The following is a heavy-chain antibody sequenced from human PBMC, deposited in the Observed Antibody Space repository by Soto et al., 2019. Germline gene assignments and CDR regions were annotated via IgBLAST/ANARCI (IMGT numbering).Heavy chain of an antibody. CDR2: ISSSGSTI. D-gene: IGHD2-2*01. CDR1: GFTFSDYY. Sequence: PGGSLRLSCAASGFTFSDYYMSWIRQAPGKGLEWVSYISSSGSTIYYADSVKGRFTISRDNAKNSLYLQMNSLRAEDTAVYYCARVSPGEYCSSTSCYPKLDPWGQGTLVTVSS. V-gene: IGHV3-11*01. CDR3: ARVSPGEYCSSTSCYPKLDP. J-gene: IGHJ5*02.